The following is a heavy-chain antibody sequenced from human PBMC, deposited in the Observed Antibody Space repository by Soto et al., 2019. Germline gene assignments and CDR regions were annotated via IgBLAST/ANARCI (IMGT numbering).Heavy chain of an antibody. D-gene: IGHD3-22*01. V-gene: IGHV3-23*01. CDR3: AKDPREYYYDSSGYSPPDY. J-gene: IGHJ4*02. CDR1: GFTFSSYA. CDR2: ISGSGGST. Sequence: LRLSCAASGFTFSSYAMSWVRQAPGKGLEWVSAISGSGGSTYYADSVKGRFTISRDNSKNTLYLQMNSLRAEDTAVYYCAKDPREYYYDSSGYSPPDYWGQGTLVTVSS.